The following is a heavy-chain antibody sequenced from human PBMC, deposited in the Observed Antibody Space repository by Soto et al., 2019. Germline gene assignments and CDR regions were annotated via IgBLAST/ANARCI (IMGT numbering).Heavy chain of an antibody. CDR2: VVPDGSGT. V-gene: IGHV3-74*01. J-gene: IGHJ5*02. CDR3: ARDVNAEPFDL. CDR1: CFPFSRYW. Sequence: LRLSCAGSCFPFSRYWMHLVRQVPGKGLMWVANVVPDGSGTTYADSVKGRFTISRDNAKNMLYLQMNSLRVEDTALYYCARDVNAEPFDLWGQGTLVTVSS.